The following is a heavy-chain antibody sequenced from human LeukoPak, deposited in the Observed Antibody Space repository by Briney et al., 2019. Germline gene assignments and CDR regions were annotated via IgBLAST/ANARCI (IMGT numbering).Heavy chain of an antibody. J-gene: IGHJ4*02. V-gene: IGHV3-53*01. Sequence: GGSLRLSCAVSGFNATITHMTWVRQAPGQGLEWVSSIYSAGGTDYAESVKGRFTISRDRSKNTLYLQMNSLRVEDTAIFYCARPPYTWGQGTLVTVSS. CDR3: ARPPYT. D-gene: IGHD2-2*02. CDR1: GFNATITH. CDR2: IYSAGGT.